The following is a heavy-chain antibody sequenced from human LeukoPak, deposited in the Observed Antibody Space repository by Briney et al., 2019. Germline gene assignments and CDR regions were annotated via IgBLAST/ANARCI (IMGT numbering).Heavy chain of an antibody. V-gene: IGHV4-39*01. CDR1: GGSISSSSYY. CDR2: IYYSGST. Sequence: SETLSLTCTVSGGSISSSSYYWGRIGQPPGKGLEWIGSIYYSGSTYYNPSLKSRVTISVDTSKNQFSLRLSSVTAADTAVYYCARRYSSSWWAYFDYWGQGTLVTVSS. D-gene: IGHD6-13*01. J-gene: IGHJ4*02. CDR3: ARRYSSSWWAYFDY.